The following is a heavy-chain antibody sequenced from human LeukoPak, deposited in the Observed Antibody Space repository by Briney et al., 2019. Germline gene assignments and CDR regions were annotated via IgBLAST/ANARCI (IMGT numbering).Heavy chain of an antibody. D-gene: IGHD4-17*01. Sequence: GASVKVSCKASGGTFSSYAISWVRQAPGQGLEWMGRIIPILGIANYAQKFQGRVTITADKSTSTAYMELSSLRSEDTAVYYCASDYGEDLTYFDYWGQGTLVTVSS. CDR3: ASDYGEDLTYFDY. V-gene: IGHV1-69*04. CDR1: GGTFSSYA. J-gene: IGHJ4*02. CDR2: IIPILGIA.